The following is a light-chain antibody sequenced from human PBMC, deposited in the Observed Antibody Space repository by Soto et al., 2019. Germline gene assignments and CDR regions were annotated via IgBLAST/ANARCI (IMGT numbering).Light chain of an antibody. CDR1: QSISIY. V-gene: IGKV1-39*01. CDR2: GAS. J-gene: IGKJ4*01. Sequence: DIHMTQSPSSLSASVRDRVTITCAASQSISIYLNWYQLKPGKAPNLLMYGASYLKSGVPTRLSGSGYETEFTISISSMQTEDFATYFCQQIYSDPLTFGGGTKVDIK. CDR3: QQIYSDPLT.